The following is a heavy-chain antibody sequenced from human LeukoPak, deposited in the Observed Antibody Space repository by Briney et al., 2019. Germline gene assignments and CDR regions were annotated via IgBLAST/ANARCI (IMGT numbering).Heavy chain of an antibody. CDR3: ARGECSYGCFDY. V-gene: IGHV4-30-2*01. J-gene: IGHJ4*02. D-gene: IGHD5-18*01. CDR1: GGSISSGAYC. CDR2: IYRSGST. Sequence: SETLSLTCAVSGGSISSGAYCWTWLRQPPGKGLEWIRYIYRSGSTHYNPSLRSRVTISLDRSKNQFSLKVNTVTAADTAVYYCARGECSYGCFDYWGQGTLVTVAT.